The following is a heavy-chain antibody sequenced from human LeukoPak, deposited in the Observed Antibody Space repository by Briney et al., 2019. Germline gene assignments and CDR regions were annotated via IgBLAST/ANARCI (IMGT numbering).Heavy chain of an antibody. D-gene: IGHD2-21*01. CDR1: GGTFSSYA. V-gene: IGHV1-69*04. CDR3: ARDGAEGDDSAFGV. CDR2: IIPILGIA. J-gene: IGHJ3*01. Sequence: GASVKVSCKASGGTFSSYAISWVRQAPGQGLEWMGRIIPILGIANYAQKFQGRVTITADKSTSTAYMELSSLRSEDTAVYYCARDGAEGDDSAFGVWGQGTMVTVSS.